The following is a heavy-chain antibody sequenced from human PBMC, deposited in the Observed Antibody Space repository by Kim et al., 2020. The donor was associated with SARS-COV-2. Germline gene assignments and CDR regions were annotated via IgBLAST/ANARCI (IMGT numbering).Heavy chain of an antibody. V-gene: IGHV1-3*01. J-gene: IGHJ4*02. D-gene: IGHD5-18*01. CDR3: ARGGIQLWPQDY. Sequence: KYSQKCQGRVTITRDTSASTAYMELSSLRSEDTAVYYCARGGIQLWPQDYWGQGTLVTVSS.